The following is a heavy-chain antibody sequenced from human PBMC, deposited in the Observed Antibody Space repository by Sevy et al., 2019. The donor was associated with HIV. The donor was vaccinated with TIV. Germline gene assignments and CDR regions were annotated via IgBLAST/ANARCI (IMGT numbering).Heavy chain of an antibody. CDR1: GYTFTSYY. D-gene: IGHD3-22*01. V-gene: IGHV1-46*01. CDR2: INPSGGST. J-gene: IGHJ1*01. Sequence: ASVKVSCKASGYTFTSYYMNWVRQAPGQGLEWMGVINPSGGSTTYAQKFQGRITMTRDTSTGTVYMELSSLRSEDTAVYYCARAPDYYDISGYLSEYFQHWGQGTLVTVSS. CDR3: ARAPDYYDISGYLSEYFQH.